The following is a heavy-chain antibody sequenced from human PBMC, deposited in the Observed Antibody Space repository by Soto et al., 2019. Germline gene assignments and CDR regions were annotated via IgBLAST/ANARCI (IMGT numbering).Heavy chain of an antibody. Sequence: ASVKVSCKASGYTFTSYGISWVRQAPGQGLEWMGWISAYNGNTNYAQKLQGRVTMTTDTSTSTAYMELRSLRSDDTAVYYCARGGYFDWLLGSDAFEIWGQGTMVTVSS. J-gene: IGHJ3*02. CDR2: ISAYNGNT. CDR3: ARGGYFDWLLGSDAFEI. CDR1: GYTFTSYG. V-gene: IGHV1-18*01. D-gene: IGHD3-9*01.